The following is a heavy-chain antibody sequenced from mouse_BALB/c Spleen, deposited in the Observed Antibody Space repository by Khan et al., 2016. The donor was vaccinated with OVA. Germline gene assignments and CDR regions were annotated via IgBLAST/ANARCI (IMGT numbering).Heavy chain of an antibody. CDR1: GFTFSNYA. CDR3: ARGDYYVSNYFDY. D-gene: IGHD1-1*01. J-gene: IGHJ2*01. CDR2: ISSGGDT. V-gene: IGHV5-6-5*01. Sequence: EVELVESGGGLVKPGGSLKLSCAASGFTFSNYAMSWVRQTPEKRLEWVASISSGGDTYYPDSVKGRFTFSRDDARNILYLPMSSLRSEDTAMYYCARGDYYVSNYFDYWGQGTTLTVS.